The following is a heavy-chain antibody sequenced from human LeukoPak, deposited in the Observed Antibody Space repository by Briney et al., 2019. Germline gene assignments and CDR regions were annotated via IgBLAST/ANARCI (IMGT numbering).Heavy chain of an antibody. Sequence: PSETLSLTCTVSGGSISSGSYYWSWIRQPAGKGLEWIGRIYTSGSTNYNPSLKSRVTISVDTSKNQSSLKLSSVTAADTAVYYCARDLGIYSSGWYNWFDPWGQGTLVTVSS. J-gene: IGHJ5*02. CDR3: ARDLGIYSSGWYNWFDP. D-gene: IGHD6-19*01. CDR1: GGSISSGSYY. V-gene: IGHV4-61*02. CDR2: IYTSGST.